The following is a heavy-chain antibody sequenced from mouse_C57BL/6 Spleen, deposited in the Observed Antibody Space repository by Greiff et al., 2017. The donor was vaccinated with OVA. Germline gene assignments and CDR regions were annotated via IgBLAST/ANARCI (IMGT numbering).Heavy chain of an antibody. CDR2: IRNKANGYTT. J-gene: IGHJ3*01. D-gene: IGHD4-1*01. CDR1: GFTFTDYY. V-gene: IGHV7-3*01. Sequence: EVQLVESGGGLVQPGGSLSLSCAASGFTFTDYYMSWVRQPPGKALEWLGFIRNKANGYTTEYSASVKGRFTISRDNSQSILYLQMNALRAEDSATYYCARWGAASWDAAYWGQGTLVTVSA. CDR3: ARWGAASWDAAY.